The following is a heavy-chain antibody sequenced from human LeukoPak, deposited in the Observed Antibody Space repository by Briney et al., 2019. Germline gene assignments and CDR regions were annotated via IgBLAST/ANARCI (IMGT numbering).Heavy chain of an antibody. Sequence: ASVKVSCKASGYTFTGYYMHWVRQAPGQGLEWMGWINPNSGGTNYAQKFQGRVTMTRDTSVNTAYIEMSRLTSDDTAVNFCARGVVACPNWGQGTLVTVSS. J-gene: IGHJ4*02. CDR2: INPNSGGT. V-gene: IGHV1-2*02. CDR1: GYTFTGYY. D-gene: IGHD2-15*01. CDR3: ARGVVACPN.